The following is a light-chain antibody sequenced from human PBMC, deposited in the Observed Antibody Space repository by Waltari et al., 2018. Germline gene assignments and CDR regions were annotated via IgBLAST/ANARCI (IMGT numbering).Light chain of an antibody. CDR2: AAS. J-gene: IGKJ1*01. Sequence: DIQMTQSPSSLSASIGDRVTITCRASYAFTNSLAWYQQKPGKAPKLLLYAASRLESGVPSRFSGSGSGTDYTLTISSLQPEDFATYYCRQYWSIPWTFGQGTKVEI. V-gene: IGKV1-NL1*01. CDR1: YAFTNS. CDR3: RQYWSIPWT.